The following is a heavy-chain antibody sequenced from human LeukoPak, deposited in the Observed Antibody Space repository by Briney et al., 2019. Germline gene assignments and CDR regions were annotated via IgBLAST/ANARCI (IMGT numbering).Heavy chain of an antibody. CDR2: MSPNSGNT. D-gene: IGHD6-19*01. CDR1: GYTFTSYD. Sequence: ASVKVSCKASGYTFTSYDINWVRQATGQGLEWMGWMSPNSGNTGYAQKFQGRVTMTRNTSISTAYMELSSLRSEDTAVYYCAKDGDSSGWEIDYWGQGTLVTVSS. CDR3: AKDGDSSGWEIDY. V-gene: IGHV1-8*01. J-gene: IGHJ4*02.